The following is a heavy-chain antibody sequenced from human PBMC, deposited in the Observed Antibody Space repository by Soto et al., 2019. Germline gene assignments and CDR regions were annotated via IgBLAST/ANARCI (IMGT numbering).Heavy chain of an antibody. CDR1: GFTFSSYW. J-gene: IGHJ3*02. Sequence: PGGSLRLSCAASGFTFSSYWMSWVRQAPGKGLEWVANIKQDGSEKYYVDSVKGRFTISRDNAKNSLYLQMNSLRAEDTAVYYCARDSSGYSDAFDIWGQGTMVTVSS. CDR2: IKQDGSEK. CDR3: ARDSSGYSDAFDI. D-gene: IGHD3-22*01. V-gene: IGHV3-7*01.